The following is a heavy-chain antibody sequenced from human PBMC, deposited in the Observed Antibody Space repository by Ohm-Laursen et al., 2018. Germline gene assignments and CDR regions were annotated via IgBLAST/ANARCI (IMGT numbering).Heavy chain of an antibody. V-gene: IGHV3-30*03. CDR3: ASCTNGVCYPYYYYYGMDV. CDR2: ISYDGSNK. D-gene: IGHD2-8*01. Sequence: SLRLSCAASGFTFSSYGMHWVRQAPGKGLEWVAVISYDGSNKYYADSVKGRFTISRDNSKNTLYLQMNSLRAGDTAVYYCASCTNGVCYPYYYYYGMDVWGQGTTVTVSS. CDR1: GFTFSSYG. J-gene: IGHJ6*02.